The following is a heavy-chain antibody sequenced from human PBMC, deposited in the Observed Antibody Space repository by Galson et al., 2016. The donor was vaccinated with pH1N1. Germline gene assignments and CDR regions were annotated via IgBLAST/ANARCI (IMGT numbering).Heavy chain of an antibody. CDR1: GGTFYKFS. CDR3: AGTDLRQGELTYDFSYDMDV. Sequence: SVKVSCKASGGTFYKFSFTWVRQAPGQGLEWMGGIIPIFGTPTYAQRFQDRLTISADESTNTAYMELDRLTSEDTAIFYCAGTDLRQGELTYDFSYDMDVWGQGTLVTVSS. J-gene: IGHJ6*02. CDR2: IIPIFGTP. V-gene: IGHV1-69*13. D-gene: IGHD3-16*01.